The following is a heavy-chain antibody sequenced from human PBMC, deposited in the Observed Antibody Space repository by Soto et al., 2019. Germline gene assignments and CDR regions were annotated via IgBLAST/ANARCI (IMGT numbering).Heavy chain of an antibody. CDR3: ARREVYYAMDV. Sequence: GESLKISCKGSGYSFAGYWITWVRQKPGKGLEWMGRIDPSDSQTYYSPSFRGHVTISVTKSITTVFLQWSSLKASDTAMYYCARREVYYAMDVWGQGTTVTVSS. D-gene: IGHD1-26*01. J-gene: IGHJ6*02. CDR2: IDPSDSQT. V-gene: IGHV5-10-1*01. CDR1: GYSFAGYW.